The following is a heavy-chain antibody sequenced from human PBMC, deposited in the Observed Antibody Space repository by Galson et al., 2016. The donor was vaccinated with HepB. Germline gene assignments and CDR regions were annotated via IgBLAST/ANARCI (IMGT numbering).Heavy chain of an antibody. CDR1: GFSFRNYA. CDR3: ARDSAWGYSDY. Sequence: SLRLSCAASGFSFRNYAMHWVRQAPGKGLDWVAVLSYDETKTYYADSVKGRFTVSRANSKYTLYLQMNSLRPEDTAVYYCARDSAWGYSDYWGQGTLVTVSS. J-gene: IGHJ4*02. V-gene: IGHV3-30-3*01. D-gene: IGHD3-16*01. CDR2: LSYDETKT.